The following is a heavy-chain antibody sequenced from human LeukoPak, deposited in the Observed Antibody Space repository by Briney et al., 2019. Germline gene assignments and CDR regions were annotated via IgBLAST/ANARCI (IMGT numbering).Heavy chain of an antibody. J-gene: IGHJ4*02. Sequence: GGSLRLSCAASGFTFSSYGMHWVRQAPGKGLEWVAVMSYDGSNEYYADSVKGRFTISRDNSKNTLFLQMNSLTTEDTAVYYCARLRGAYCSGGRCYSDYWGQGTLVTVSS. CDR1: GFTFSSYG. D-gene: IGHD2-15*01. V-gene: IGHV3-30*03. CDR3: ARLRGAYCSGGRCYSDY. CDR2: MSYDGSNE.